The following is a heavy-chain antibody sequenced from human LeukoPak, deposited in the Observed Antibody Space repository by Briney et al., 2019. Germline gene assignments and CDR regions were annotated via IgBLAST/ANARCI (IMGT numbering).Heavy chain of an antibody. D-gene: IGHD4-17*01. CDR2: INPDGSEK. J-gene: IGHJ6*03. CDR3: ARDTSTVTERYYYYYYMDV. CDR1: GFTFSSDW. Sequence: GGSLRLSCAVSGFTFSSDWMIWVRQAPGKGLEWVANINPDGSEKYYVDSVKGRFTISRDNARNSLYLQMNSLRAEDTAVYYCARDTSTVTERYYYYYYMDVWGKGTTVTVSS. V-gene: IGHV3-7*01.